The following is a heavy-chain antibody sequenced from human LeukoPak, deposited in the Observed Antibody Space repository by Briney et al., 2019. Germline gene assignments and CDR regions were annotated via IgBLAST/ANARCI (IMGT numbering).Heavy chain of an antibody. Sequence: PSETLSLTCTVPGGSISSYYWSWIRQPAGKGLEWIGRIYTSGSTNYNPSLKSRVTMSVDTSKNQFSLKLSSVTAADTAVYYCAREKRITMVRGVINWFDPWGQGTLVTVSS. CDR2: IYTSGST. CDR3: AREKRITMVRGVINWFDP. V-gene: IGHV4-4*07. J-gene: IGHJ5*02. D-gene: IGHD3-10*01. CDR1: GGSISSYY.